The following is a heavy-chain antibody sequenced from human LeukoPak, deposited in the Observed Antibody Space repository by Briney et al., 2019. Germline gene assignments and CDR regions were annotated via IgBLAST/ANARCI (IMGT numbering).Heavy chain of an antibody. CDR3: ARDLMGIAYRGAFYY. CDR2: INTDGSYT. D-gene: IGHD6-13*01. J-gene: IGHJ4*02. V-gene: IGHV3-74*01. Sequence: PGGSLRLSCAASGFTFSSYWMHWVRQAPGKGLVWVSHINTDGSYTRYADSVKGRFTIARDNAKSTLYLQMNSLRAEDTAVYYCARDLMGIAYRGAFYYWGQGTLVTVSS. CDR1: GFTFSSYW.